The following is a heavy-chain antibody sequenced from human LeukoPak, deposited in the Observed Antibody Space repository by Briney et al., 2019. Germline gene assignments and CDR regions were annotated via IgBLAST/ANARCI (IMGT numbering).Heavy chain of an antibody. J-gene: IGHJ4*02. D-gene: IGHD3-10*01. V-gene: IGHV3-23*01. CDR1: GFTFSSYA. CDR2: ISGSAYLT. Sequence: PGGSLRLSCAASGFTFSSYAMNWVRQAPGQGLEWFSGISGSAYLTYYAESVQGRFTISRDNSKNTVYLQMNSLRAEDTALYYCAKEFGESLLYYFDYWGQGTLVTVSS. CDR3: AKEFGESLLYYFDY.